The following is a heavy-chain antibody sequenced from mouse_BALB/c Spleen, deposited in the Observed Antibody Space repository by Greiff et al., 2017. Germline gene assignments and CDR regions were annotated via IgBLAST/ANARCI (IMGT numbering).Heavy chain of an antibody. D-gene: IGHD1-1*01. CDR2: IRLKSNNYAT. J-gene: IGHJ1*01. CDR3: TRPYYYGSSYLWYFDV. CDR1: GFTFSNYW. Sequence: EVKLEESGGGLVQPGGSMKLSCVASGFTFSNYWMNWVRQSPEKGLEWVAEIRLKSNNYATHYAESVKGRFTISRDDSKSSVYLQMNNLRAEDTGIYYCTRPYYYGSSYLWYFDVWGAGTTVTVSA. V-gene: IGHV6-6*02.